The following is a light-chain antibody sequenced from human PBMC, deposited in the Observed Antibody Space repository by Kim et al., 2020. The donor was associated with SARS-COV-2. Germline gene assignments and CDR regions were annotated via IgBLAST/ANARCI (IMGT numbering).Light chain of an antibody. J-gene: IGKJ4*01. CDR1: QSVGNY. CDR3: QQRTNWRLT. Sequence: EIVLTQSPATLSLSPGERATLSCRASQSVGNYLAWYQHKPGQAPRLLIYDASSRTTGIPARFSGSGSGTDFTLTITSLEPEDFAVYYCQQRTNWRLTFGGGTKVDIK. V-gene: IGKV3-11*01. CDR2: DAS.